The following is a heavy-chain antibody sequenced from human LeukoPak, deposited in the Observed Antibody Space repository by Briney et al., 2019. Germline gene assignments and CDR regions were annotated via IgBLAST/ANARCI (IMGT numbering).Heavy chain of an antibody. V-gene: IGHV4-59*11. CDR2: IYHSGTT. CDR3: ARAYDDDYYYYMDV. D-gene: IGHD3-3*01. J-gene: IGHJ6*03. Sequence: SSETLSLTCTVSGGSISSHYWSWIRQPPGKGLEWIGQIYHSGTTNYNPSLKSRVTISVDTSKNQFSLKLTSVTAADTAVYYCARAYDDDYYYYMDVWGKGTTVTVSS. CDR1: GGSISSHY.